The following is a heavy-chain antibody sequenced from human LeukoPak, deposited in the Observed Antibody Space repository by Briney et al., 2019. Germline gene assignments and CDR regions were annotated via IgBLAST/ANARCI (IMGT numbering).Heavy chain of an antibody. V-gene: IGHV1-18*01. D-gene: IGHD3-22*01. CDR3: ARPNNYYDDNGYYNYFDP. J-gene: IGHJ5*02. CDR2: ISANSGKT. Sequence: GASVKVSCKTSGYTFSSHGITWGRQAPGQGLEWMGWISANSGKTYYAQKLQGRVTMTTDTSTSTAYMELRSLRSDDTAVYYCARPNNYYDDNGYYNYFDPWGQGTLVTVSS. CDR1: GYTFSSHG.